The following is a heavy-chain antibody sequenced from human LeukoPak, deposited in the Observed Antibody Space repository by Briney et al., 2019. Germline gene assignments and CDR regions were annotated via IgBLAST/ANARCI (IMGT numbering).Heavy chain of an antibody. D-gene: IGHD6-19*01. CDR3: ARDLGTRYSSGWPPDY. Sequence: ASVKVSCKASGYTFTDYYMHWVRQAPGQGLEWMGRINPNSGGTNYAQKFQGRVTMTRDTSISTAYMELSRLRSDDTAVYYCARDLGTRYSSGWPPDYWGQGTLVTVSS. CDR2: INPNSGGT. V-gene: IGHV1-2*06. CDR1: GYTFTDYY. J-gene: IGHJ4*02.